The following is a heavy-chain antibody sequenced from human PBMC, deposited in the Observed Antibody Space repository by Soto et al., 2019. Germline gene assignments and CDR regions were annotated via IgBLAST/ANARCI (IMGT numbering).Heavy chain of an antibody. J-gene: IGHJ4*02. V-gene: IGHV1-46*03. CDR3: ARGGHIAVVTASFDY. Sequence: ASVKVSCKASGYTFTSRYMHWVRQAPGQGLEWMGIIHPSGGGSTYAQKFLGRVTMTRDTSTSTVFMELSSLRSADTAVYYCARGGHIAVVTASFDYWGQGTLVTVSS. CDR1: GYTFTSRY. CDR2: IHPSGGGS. D-gene: IGHD2-21*02.